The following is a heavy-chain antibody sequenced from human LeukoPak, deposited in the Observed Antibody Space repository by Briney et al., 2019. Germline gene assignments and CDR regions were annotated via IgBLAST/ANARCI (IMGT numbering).Heavy chain of an antibody. CDR3: ASWAGTATGFSGPFDY. CDR2: INQDGTEK. CDR1: GFPFSTYW. V-gene: IGHV3-7*01. D-gene: IGHD6-13*01. J-gene: IGHJ4*02. Sequence: GGSLRLSCAASGFPFSTYWMSWVRQAPGKGLEWVANINQDGTEKYYVDSVKGRFTISRDYAKNSLYLQMNSLRAEDTAVYYCASWAGTATGFSGPFDYWGQGTLVTVSS.